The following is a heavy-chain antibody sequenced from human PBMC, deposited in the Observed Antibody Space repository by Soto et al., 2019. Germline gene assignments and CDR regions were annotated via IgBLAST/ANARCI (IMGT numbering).Heavy chain of an antibody. CDR1: GFTFSSYS. CDR3: ARDFKESQYYYYCMDV. Sequence: EVQLVESGGGLVKPGGSLRLSCVVSGFTFSSYSMNWVRQAPGKGLEWVSSISSSSMYTYYADSVKGRFTISRDNAKNSVYLQMNSLRAEDTAVYYCARDFKESQYYYYCMDVWGQGTTVTVSS. J-gene: IGHJ6*02. CDR2: ISSSSMYT. D-gene: IGHD3-10*01. V-gene: IGHV3-21*06.